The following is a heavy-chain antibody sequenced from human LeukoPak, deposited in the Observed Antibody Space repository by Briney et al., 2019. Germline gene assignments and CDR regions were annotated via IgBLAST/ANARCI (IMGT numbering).Heavy chain of an antibody. J-gene: IGHJ5*02. D-gene: IGHD2-15*01. V-gene: IGHV1-2*02. CDR3: VRDRQEGWWFDP. CDR1: GYTFTGYY. Sequence: ASVKVSCKASGYTFTGYYMHWVRQAPGQGLEWMGWINPNSGGTNYAQKFQGRVTMTRDTSISTAYMELSRLRSDDTAVYYCVRDRQEGWWFDPWGQGTLVTVSS. CDR2: INPNSGGT.